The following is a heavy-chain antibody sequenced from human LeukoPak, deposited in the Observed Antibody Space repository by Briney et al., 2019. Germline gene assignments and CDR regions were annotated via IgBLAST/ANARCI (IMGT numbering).Heavy chain of an antibody. J-gene: IGHJ4*02. CDR3: ASGSYFFDY. Sequence: GGSLRLSCAASGFTFSSYAMHWVRQAPGKGLEWVAVISYDGSNKYYADSVKGRFAISRDNSKNTLYLQMNSLRAEDTAVYYCASGSYFFDYWGQGTLVTVSS. CDR2: ISYDGSNK. CDR1: GFTFSSYA. D-gene: IGHD1-26*01. V-gene: IGHV3-30*09.